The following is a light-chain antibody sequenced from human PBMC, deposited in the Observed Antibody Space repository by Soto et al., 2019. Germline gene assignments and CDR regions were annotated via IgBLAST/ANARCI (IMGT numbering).Light chain of an antibody. Sequence: QSVLTQPPSASGTPGQRVTISCSGSSSNIGSNTVNWYQQLPGTAPKLLIYNNNQRPSGVPDRFSGSKSGTSASLAISGLHAEDEDDYYCAAWDDSLNGPVFGGGTKLTVL. CDR3: AAWDDSLNGPV. V-gene: IGLV1-44*01. J-gene: IGLJ3*02. CDR2: NNN. CDR1: SSNIGSNT.